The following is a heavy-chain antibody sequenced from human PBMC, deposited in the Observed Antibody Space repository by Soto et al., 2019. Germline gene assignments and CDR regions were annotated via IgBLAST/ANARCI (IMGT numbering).Heavy chain of an antibody. V-gene: IGHV1-69*06. Sequence: QVHLLQSGAEVKKPGSSLKVSCKVSGGAFSNYSFNWVRHTPGQGLEWLGGIIPLHNTSNYSLKFVGRVSVTADISSSTVFMHLSGLTSGDTATYYCAKWSDWNPLYDHGMDVWGQETTVTVSS. J-gene: IGHJ6*02. CDR1: GGAFSNYS. CDR3: AKWSDWNPLYDHGMDV. CDR2: IIPLHNTS. D-gene: IGHD1-1*01.